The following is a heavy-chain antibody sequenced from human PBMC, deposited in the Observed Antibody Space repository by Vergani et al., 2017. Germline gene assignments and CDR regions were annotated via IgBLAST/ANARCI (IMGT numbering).Heavy chain of an antibody. D-gene: IGHD6-13*01. Sequence: QVQLEESGPGLVKPSETLSLTCTVSGGSFNTYYWSWIRQSPGKGLEWIGYIYASGSTNYNPSLKSRVTMSVDTSKNQFSLKLSSVTAADTAVYYCARVSGAAAGTFNYWGQGTLVTVSS. CDR2: IYASGST. J-gene: IGHJ4*02. CDR3: ARVSGAAAGTFNY. CDR1: GGSFNTYY. V-gene: IGHV4-59*12.